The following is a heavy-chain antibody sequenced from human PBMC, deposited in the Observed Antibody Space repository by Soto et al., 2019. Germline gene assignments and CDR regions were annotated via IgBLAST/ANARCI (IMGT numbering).Heavy chain of an antibody. CDR2: ISWDGGST. D-gene: IGHD1-26*01. J-gene: IGHJ4*02. V-gene: IGHV3-43D*04. CDR1: GFTFDDYA. Sequence: GGSLRLSCAASGFTFDDYAMQWDSQAPEKGLEWVSLISWDGGSTYYADSVKGRFTISRDNSKNSLYLQMNSLRAEDTALYYCAKDVYSGSYLAYYFDYWGQGTLVTVSS. CDR3: AKDVYSGSYLAYYFDY.